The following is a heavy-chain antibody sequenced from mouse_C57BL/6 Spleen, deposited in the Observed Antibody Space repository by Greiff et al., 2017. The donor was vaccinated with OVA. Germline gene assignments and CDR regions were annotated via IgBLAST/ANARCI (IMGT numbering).Heavy chain of an antibody. Sequence: EVKLVESGGGLVQPGGSLSLSCAASGFTFTDYYMSWVRQPPGTALEWLGFIRNKANGYTTEYSASVKGRFTISRDTSQSILYLQMNALRAEDSATYYCARRNYGSSYDYFDYWGQGTTLTVSS. J-gene: IGHJ2*01. CDR1: GFTFTDYY. V-gene: IGHV7-3*01. D-gene: IGHD1-1*01. CDR3: ARRNYGSSYDYFDY. CDR2: IRNKANGYTT.